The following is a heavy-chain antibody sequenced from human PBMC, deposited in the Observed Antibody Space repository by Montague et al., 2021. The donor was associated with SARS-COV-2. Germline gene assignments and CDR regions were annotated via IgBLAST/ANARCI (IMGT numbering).Heavy chain of an antibody. D-gene: IGHD6-13*01. J-gene: IGHJ4*02. CDR1: GDSISYFY. CDR2: VSASGST. V-gene: IGHV4-4*07. Sequence: SETLSRTCTVSGDSISYFYWSWIRQPAGKGLEWIGRVSASGSTNYNPSLNSRVTMSVDTSKKQFSLRLSPVTAADTAVYYCARDVVAAPGTFDYWGQGTLVTVSS. CDR3: ARDVVAAPGTFDY.